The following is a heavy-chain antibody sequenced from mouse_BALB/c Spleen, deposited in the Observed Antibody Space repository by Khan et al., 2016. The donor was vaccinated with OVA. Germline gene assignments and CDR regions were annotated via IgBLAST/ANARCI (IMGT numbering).Heavy chain of an antibody. V-gene: IGHV1-4*01. CDR3: VGDGAYRRNDGGFDY. CDR2: INPSNGYT. D-gene: IGHD2-13*01. Sequence: QVQLQQSGAELARPGASVKMSCKASGYTFTGYTIHWIKQRPGQGLEWIGYINPSNGYTNYNQKFKDKATLTTDKSSTTAYLQLSSLTSDDSAVYNCVGDGAYRRNDGGFDYWGQGTLVTVSA. CDR1: GYTFTGYT. J-gene: IGHJ3*01.